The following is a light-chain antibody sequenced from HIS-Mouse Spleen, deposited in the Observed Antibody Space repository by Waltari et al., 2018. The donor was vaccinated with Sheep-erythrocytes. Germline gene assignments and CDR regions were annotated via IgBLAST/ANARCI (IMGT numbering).Light chain of an antibody. Sequence: QSALTQPPSASGSPGQSVTISCTGTSSDVGGYNYVSWYQQHPGKAPNLMIYEVSKRPPGVPDRFSGSKSGNTASLTVSGLQAEDEADYYCSSYAGSNNWVFGGGTKLTVL. CDR3: SSYAGSNNWV. J-gene: IGLJ3*02. V-gene: IGLV2-8*01. CDR2: EVS. CDR1: SSDVGGYNY.